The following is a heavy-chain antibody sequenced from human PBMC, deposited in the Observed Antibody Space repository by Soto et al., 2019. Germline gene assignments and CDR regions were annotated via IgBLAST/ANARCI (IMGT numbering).Heavy chain of an antibody. CDR3: ARTGYYDYGMDV. V-gene: IGHV4-34*01. CDR2: INHSGST. Sequence: SETLSLTCAVYGGSFSGYYWSWIRQPPGKGLEWIGEINHSGSTNYNPSLESRVTISVDTSKNQFSLKLSSVTAADTAVYYCARTGYYDYGMDVWGQGTTVTVSS. J-gene: IGHJ6*02. CDR1: GGSFSGYY. D-gene: IGHD3-9*01.